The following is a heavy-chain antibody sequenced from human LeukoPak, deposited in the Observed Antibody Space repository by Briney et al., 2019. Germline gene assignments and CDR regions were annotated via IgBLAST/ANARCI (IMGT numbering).Heavy chain of an antibody. J-gene: IGHJ6*03. V-gene: IGHV4-39*06. CDR3: ATGRVSSSTWHSTYYYYFYMDV. CDR2: IYYSGST. CDR1: GGSISSSSYY. Sequence: SETLSLTCTVSGGSISSSSYYWGWIRQPPGKGLEWIGSIYYSGSTYYNPSLKSRVTISVDTSKNQFALKLSSVTAADTAVYFCATGRVSSSTWHSTYYYYFYMDVWGKGTTVTVSS. D-gene: IGHD4-11*01.